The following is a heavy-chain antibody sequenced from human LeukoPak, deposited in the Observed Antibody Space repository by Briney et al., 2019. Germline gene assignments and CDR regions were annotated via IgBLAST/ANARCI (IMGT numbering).Heavy chain of an antibody. CDR1: GGSISSYY. D-gene: IGHD1-26*01. CDR2: IYHSGST. Sequence: SETLSLTCTVSGGSISSYYWSWIRQPPGKGLEWIGSIYHSGSTYYNPSLKSRVTISVDTSKNQFSLKLSSVTAADTAVYYCARLPSGSYSTWFDPWGQGTLVTVSS. V-gene: IGHV4-59*05. CDR3: ARLPSGSYSTWFDP. J-gene: IGHJ5*02.